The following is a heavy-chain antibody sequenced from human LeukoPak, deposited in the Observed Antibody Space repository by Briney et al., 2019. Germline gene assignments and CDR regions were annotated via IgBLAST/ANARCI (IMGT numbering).Heavy chain of an antibody. CDR1: GFTVSAYA. CDR2: IYDDNT. V-gene: IGHV3-23*01. CDR3: AARKVRGVWFYLDY. D-gene: IGHD3-10*01. Sequence: GGSLRLSCAASGFTVSAYAMAWVRQAPGKGLEWVSTIYDDNTYYADSVKGRFAISTDNSKNTLYLQMSSLRVEDTAVYFCAARKVRGVWFYLDYWGQGTLVTVSS. J-gene: IGHJ4*02.